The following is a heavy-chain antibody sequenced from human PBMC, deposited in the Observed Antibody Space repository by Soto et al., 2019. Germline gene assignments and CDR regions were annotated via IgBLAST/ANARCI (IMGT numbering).Heavy chain of an antibody. CDR2: ISSSGSTI. J-gene: IGHJ2*01. Sequence: QVQLVESGGGLVKPGGSLRLSCAASEFTFSDYYMSWIRQAPGKGLEWVSYISSSGSTIYYADSVKGRFTISRDNAKNSLYLQMNSLRAEDTAVYYCARDHALYDYIWGSYRHWYFDLWGRGTLVTVSS. V-gene: IGHV3-11*01. CDR1: EFTFSDYY. D-gene: IGHD3-16*02. CDR3: ARDHALYDYIWGSYRHWYFDL.